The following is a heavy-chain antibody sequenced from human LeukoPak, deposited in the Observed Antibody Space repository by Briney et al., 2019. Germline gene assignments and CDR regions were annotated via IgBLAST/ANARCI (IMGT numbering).Heavy chain of an antibody. CDR3: ARVSSGNYFGYYYYYMDV. CDR2: INSDGSST. V-gene: IGHV3-74*01. Sequence: GGSLRLSCAASGFTFSNYWMHWVRQAPGKGLVWVSRINSDGSSTRYADSVKGRFTISRDNAKNTLYLQMNSLRAEDTAVYYCARVSSGNYFGYYYYYMDVWGKGTTVTVSS. J-gene: IGHJ6*03. CDR1: GFTFSNYW. D-gene: IGHD3-22*01.